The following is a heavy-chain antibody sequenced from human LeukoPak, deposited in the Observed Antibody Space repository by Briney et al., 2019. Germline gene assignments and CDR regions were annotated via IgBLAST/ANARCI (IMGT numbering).Heavy chain of an antibody. Sequence: GGSLRLSCAASGFTFSTYWMSWVRQAPGKGLEWVANIKQDGSEKYYVDSVKGRFTISRDNAKNSLYLQMNSLRAEDTAMYYCARDSAGNDYWGQGTLVTVST. V-gene: IGHV3-7*01. CDR3: ARDSAGNDY. CDR2: IKQDGSEK. D-gene: IGHD6-13*01. CDR1: GFTFSTYW. J-gene: IGHJ4*02.